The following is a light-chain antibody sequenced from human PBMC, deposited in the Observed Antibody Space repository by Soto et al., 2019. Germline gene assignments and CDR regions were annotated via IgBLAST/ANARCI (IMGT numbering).Light chain of an antibody. CDR3: QQYDHWPPAT. CDR1: QSISSS. Sequence: EIVMTQSPATLSMSPGERFTLSCRASQSISSSLAWYQQKRGQAPRLLMYDVSTRATGVPARFSGSGSGTEFTLTISSLQSEDFALYYCQQYDHWPPATFGQGTKGDIK. J-gene: IGKJ1*01. V-gene: IGKV3-15*01. CDR2: DVS.